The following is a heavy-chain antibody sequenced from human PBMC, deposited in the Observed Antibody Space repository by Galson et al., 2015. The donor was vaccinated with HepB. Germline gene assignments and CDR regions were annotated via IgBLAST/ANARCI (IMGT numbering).Heavy chain of an antibody. Sequence: SLRLSCAASGFTFDDYAMHWVRQAPGKGLEWVSGISWNSGSIGYADSVKGRFTISRDNAKNSLYQQMNSLRAEDTALYYCAKDAIPYNWNYEWFDPWGQGTLVTVSS. D-gene: IGHD1-7*01. CDR1: GFTFDDYA. V-gene: IGHV3-9*01. J-gene: IGHJ5*02. CDR2: ISWNSGSI. CDR3: AKDAIPYNWNYEWFDP.